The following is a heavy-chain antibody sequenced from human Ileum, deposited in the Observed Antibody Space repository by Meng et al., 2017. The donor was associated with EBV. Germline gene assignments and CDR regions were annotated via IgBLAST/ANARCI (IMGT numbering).Heavy chain of an antibody. D-gene: IGHD5/OR15-5a*01. CDR2: ISYDGSTK. V-gene: IGHV3-30*18. CDR3: AKEEVSRRFDY. CDR1: GFTFSDCG. Sequence: VDVGGDAIHTVRSLRVAAEACGFTFSDCGMHGVRQAPGKGLEWVAVISYDGSTKYYVDSVKGRFTISRDNSKSTLYLQMNSLRDEDTAVYYCAKEEVSRRFDYWGQGTLVTVSS. J-gene: IGHJ4*02.